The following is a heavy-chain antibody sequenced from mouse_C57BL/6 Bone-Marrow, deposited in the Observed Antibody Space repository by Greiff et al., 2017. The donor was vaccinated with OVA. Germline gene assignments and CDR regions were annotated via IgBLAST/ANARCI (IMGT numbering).Heavy chain of an antibody. J-gene: IGHJ4*01. Sequence: VQLQESGAELVRPGTSVKMSCKASGYTFTNYWIGWAKQRPGHGLEWIGDIYPGGGYTNYNEKFKGKATLTADKSSSTAYMQFSSLTSEDSAIDYCAREGEWFYAIDYWGQGTSVTVSS. D-gene: IGHD2-2*01. V-gene: IGHV1-63*01. CDR2: IYPGGGYT. CDR1: GYTFTNYW. CDR3: AREGEWFYAIDY.